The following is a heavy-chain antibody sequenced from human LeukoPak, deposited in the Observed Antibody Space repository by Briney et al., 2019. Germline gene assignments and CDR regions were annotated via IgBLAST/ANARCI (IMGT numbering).Heavy chain of an antibody. Sequence: ALVKVSCKASGGTFSSYAISWVRQAPGQGLEWMGIINPSGGSTSYAQKFQGRVTMTRDTSTSTVYMELSSLRSEDTAVYYCAREDYGSGSYWGQGTLVTVSS. CDR2: INPSGGST. V-gene: IGHV1-46*01. CDR1: GGTFSSYA. J-gene: IGHJ4*02. CDR3: AREDYGSGSY. D-gene: IGHD3-10*01.